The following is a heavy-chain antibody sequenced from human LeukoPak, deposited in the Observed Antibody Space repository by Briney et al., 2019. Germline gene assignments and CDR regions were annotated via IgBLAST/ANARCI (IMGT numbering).Heavy chain of an antibody. CDR3: AKDREQQLVLDF. Sequence: GGSLRLSCAASGFTFSSYAMSWVRQAPGKGLEWVSAIIGSGSSTYYADSVKGRFTISRDNSKNTLFLQMNSLRAEDTAVYYCAKDREQQLVLDFWGQGTLVTVSS. CDR1: GFTFSSYA. J-gene: IGHJ4*02. D-gene: IGHD6-13*01. V-gene: IGHV3-23*01. CDR2: IIGSGSST.